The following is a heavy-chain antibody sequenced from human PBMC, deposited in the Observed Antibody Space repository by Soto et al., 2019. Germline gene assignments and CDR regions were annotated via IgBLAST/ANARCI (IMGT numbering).Heavy chain of an antibody. CDR3: VQSRCGGDCLEIYSSHAYNGLDV. D-gene: IGHD2-21*02. CDR1: GLSLRTTGVG. V-gene: IGHV2-5*02. CDR2: LYGDDDQ. J-gene: IGHJ6*02. Sequence: QVTLKESGPTLVKPTQTLTLTCTVSGLSLRTTGVGVGWVRQPPGKALEWLALLYGDDDQRYSPSLRSRLTIAKDISEKQVVLTMTNMDTVDTATYYCVQSRCGGDCLEIYSSHAYNGLDVWGQGTTVTVSS.